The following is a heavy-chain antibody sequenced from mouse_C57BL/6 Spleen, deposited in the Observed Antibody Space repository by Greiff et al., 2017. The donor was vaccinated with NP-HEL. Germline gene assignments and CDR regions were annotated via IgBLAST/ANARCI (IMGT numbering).Heavy chain of an antibody. D-gene: IGHD2-4*01. CDR3: ALRERVYYDYDGGGFDY. Sequence: EVQLQQSGPELVKPGASVKISCKASGYTFTDYYMNWVKQSHGKSLEWIGDINPNNGGTSYNQKFKGKATLTVDKSSSTAYMELRSLTSEDSAVYYCALRERVYYDYDGGGFDYWGQGTTLTVSS. V-gene: IGHV1-26*01. CDR2: INPNNGGT. J-gene: IGHJ2*01. CDR1: GYTFTDYY.